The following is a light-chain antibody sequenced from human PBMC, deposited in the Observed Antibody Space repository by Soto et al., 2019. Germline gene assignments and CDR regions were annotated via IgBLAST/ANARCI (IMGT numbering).Light chain of an antibody. CDR2: EVS. J-gene: IGLJ2*01. CDR3: SSYTDTGHVV. Sequence: QSVLTQPASVSGSPGQSITISCTGTSSDIGAYDYVSWYQQHPGKAPKLMIFEVSDRPSGASIRFSGSKSGNTASLTISGLQTEDEADYCCSSYTDTGHVVFGRGTKLTVL. V-gene: IGLV2-14*01. CDR1: SSDIGAYDY.